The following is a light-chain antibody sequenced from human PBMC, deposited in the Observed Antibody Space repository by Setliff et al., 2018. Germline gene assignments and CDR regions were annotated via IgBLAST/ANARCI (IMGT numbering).Light chain of an antibody. V-gene: IGLV2-8*01. CDR3: SSYAGNYHYV. CDR2: EVS. J-gene: IGLJ1*01. Sequence: ALTQPPSASGSPGQSVTISCTGTSSDVGGYNYVSWYQQHPGKAPQLIIFEVSRRPSGVPDRFSGSKSGNTASLTVSGLQADDEADYYCSSYAGNYHYVFGTGTKVTVL. CDR1: SSDVGGYNY.